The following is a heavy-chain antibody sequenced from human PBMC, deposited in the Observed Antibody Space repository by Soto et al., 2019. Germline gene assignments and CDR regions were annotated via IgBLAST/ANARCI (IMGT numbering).Heavy chain of an antibody. CDR3: ARQNPLNWFDP. J-gene: IGHJ5*02. V-gene: IGHV4-39*01. Sequence: QLQLQASGPGLVKPSETLSLTCTVSGGSISGSSYYWGWIRQPPGKGLEWIGSISDSESTYYNLSLKSRITMSVDTSKNQFSLKLSSVSAADTAVYYCARQNPLNWFDPWGQGTLFTVSS. CDR1: GGSISGSSYY. CDR2: ISDSEST.